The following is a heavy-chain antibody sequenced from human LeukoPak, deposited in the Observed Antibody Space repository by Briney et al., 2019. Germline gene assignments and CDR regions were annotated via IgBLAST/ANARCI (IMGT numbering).Heavy chain of an antibody. CDR3: AGPDKHYAFDI. Sequence: SETLSLTCTVSGGSISSYYWSWIRQPPGKGLEWIGYIYYSGSTNYNPSLKSRVTISVDTSKNQFSLKLSSVTAADTAVYYCAGPDKHYAFDIWGQGTMVTVSS. J-gene: IGHJ3*02. D-gene: IGHD3-3*02. CDR2: IYYSGST. V-gene: IGHV4-59*01. CDR1: GGSISSYY.